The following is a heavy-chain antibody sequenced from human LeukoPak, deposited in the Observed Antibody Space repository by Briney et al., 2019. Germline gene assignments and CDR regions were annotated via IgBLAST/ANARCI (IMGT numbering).Heavy chain of an antibody. D-gene: IGHD1-1*01. CDR1: GYSFTRYW. V-gene: IGHV5-51*01. CDR3: ARRVGRTGTTDFDY. J-gene: IGHJ4*02. CDR2: IYPGESDT. Sequence: GESLKISCKGSGYSFTRYWIGWVRQMPGKGLECMGIIYPGESDTRYSPSFQGQVTISADKSISTAYLQWSSLKASDTATYYCARRVGRTGTTDFDYWGQGTLVTVSS.